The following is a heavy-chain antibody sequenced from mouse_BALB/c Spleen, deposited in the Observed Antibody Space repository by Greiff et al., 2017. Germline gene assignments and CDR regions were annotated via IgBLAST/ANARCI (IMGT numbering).Heavy chain of an antibody. D-gene: IGHD2-2*01. CDR2: INPSSGYT. Sequence: QVQLKQSAAELARPGASVKMSCKASGYTFTSYTMHWVKQRPGQGLEWIGYINPSSGYTEYNQKFKDKTTLTADKSSSTAYMQLSSLTSEDSAVYYCARRSPYGYGAFAYWGQGTLVTVSA. CDR3: ARRSPYGYGAFAY. CDR1: GYTFTSYT. J-gene: IGHJ3*01. V-gene: IGHV1-4*02.